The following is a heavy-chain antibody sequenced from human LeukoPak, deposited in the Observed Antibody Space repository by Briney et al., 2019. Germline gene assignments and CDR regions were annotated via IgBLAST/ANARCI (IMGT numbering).Heavy chain of an antibody. CDR2: INHSGST. Sequence: PSETLSLTCTVSGGSISSYYWSWIRQPPGKGLEWIGEINHSGSTNYNPSLKSRVTISVDTSKNQFSLKLSSVTAADTAVYYCARGRAAAAGTWFDPWGQGTLVTVSS. V-gene: IGHV4-34*01. CDR1: GGSISSYY. CDR3: ARGRAAAAGTWFDP. D-gene: IGHD6-13*01. J-gene: IGHJ5*02.